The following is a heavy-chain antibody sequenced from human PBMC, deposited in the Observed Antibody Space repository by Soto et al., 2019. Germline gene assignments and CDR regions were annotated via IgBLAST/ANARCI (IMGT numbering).Heavy chain of an antibody. V-gene: IGHV3-66*01. D-gene: IGHD2-15*01. CDR2: IQSGGPT. CDR1: GFTVSSKY. J-gene: IGHJ6*02. Sequence: PGGSLRLSCAASGFTVSSKYMSWVRQAPGKGLEWVSLIQSGGPTYYADSVKGRFTISRDTSENTLHLQMDSLRAEDTAVYYCARDDVFCDGGRCYGVPLDVWGQGTSVPVSS. CDR3: ARDDVFCDGGRCYGVPLDV.